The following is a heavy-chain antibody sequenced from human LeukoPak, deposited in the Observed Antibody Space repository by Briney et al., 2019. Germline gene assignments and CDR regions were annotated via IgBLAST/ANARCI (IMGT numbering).Heavy chain of an antibody. CDR1: GGSISSYY. Sequence: SETLSLTCTVSGGSISSYYWSRIRRPPGKGLEWIGYIYYSGSTNYNPSLKSRVTISVDTSKNQFSLKLSSVTAADTAVYYCARDRAAAGVPNWFDPWGQGTLVTVSS. CDR2: IYYSGST. J-gene: IGHJ5*02. D-gene: IGHD6-13*01. CDR3: ARDRAAAGVPNWFDP. V-gene: IGHV4-59*01.